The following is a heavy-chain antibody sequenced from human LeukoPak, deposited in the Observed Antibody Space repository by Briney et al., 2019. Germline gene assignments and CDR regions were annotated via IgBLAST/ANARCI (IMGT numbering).Heavy chain of an antibody. J-gene: IGHJ4*02. Sequence: ASVKVSCKASGYTFTGYYMHWVRQAPGQGLEWMGWINPNSGGTNYAQKFQGRVTMTRDTSISTAYMELSRLRSDDTAVYYCAKDCSSTSCYDYWGQGTLVTVSS. CDR3: AKDCSSTSCYDY. D-gene: IGHD2-2*01. CDR2: INPNSGGT. V-gene: IGHV1-2*02. CDR1: GYTFTGYY.